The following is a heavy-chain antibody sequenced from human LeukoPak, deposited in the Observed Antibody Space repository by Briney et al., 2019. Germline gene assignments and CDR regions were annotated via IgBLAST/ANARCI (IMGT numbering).Heavy chain of an antibody. D-gene: IGHD4-23*01. CDR3: ARDWVYGGNRAFDI. Sequence: GESLKISCAASGFTFSSYSMNWVRQAPGKGLEWVSSISSSSYIYYADSVKGRFTISRDNAKNSLYLQMNSLRAEDTAVYYCARDWVYGGNRAFDIWGQGTMVTVSS. CDR2: ISSSSYI. CDR1: GFTFSSYS. J-gene: IGHJ3*02. V-gene: IGHV3-21*01.